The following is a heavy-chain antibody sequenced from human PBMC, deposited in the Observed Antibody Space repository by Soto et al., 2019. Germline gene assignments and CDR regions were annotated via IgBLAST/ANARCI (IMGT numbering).Heavy chain of an antibody. CDR1: GGSVSKYY. CDR3: ARSPAYGDYANLDT. D-gene: IGHD4-17*01. V-gene: IGHV4-4*07. CDR2: IYTTRSP. J-gene: IGHJ5*02. Sequence: SETLSLTCTVSGGSVSKYYWNWIRQPAGKGLEWIGRIYTTRSPNYNPSLKSRVTVSVDTSKNQFSLKLNLSSVTAADTAVYYCARSPAYGDYANLDTWGQGTLVTVSS.